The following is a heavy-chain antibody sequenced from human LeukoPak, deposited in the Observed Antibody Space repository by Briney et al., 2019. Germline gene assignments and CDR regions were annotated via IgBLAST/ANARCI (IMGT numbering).Heavy chain of an antibody. CDR2: ISISGGTT. CDR3: ARCRGLLDPFDY. Sequence: GGSLRLSCATFGFTFSSYGMTWVRQAPGKGLEWVSTISISGGTTYYADSVKGRSSISRDNSKSTVYLQLNSLRAEDTAVYYCARCRGLLDPFDYWGQGALVTVSS. CDR1: GFTFSSYG. V-gene: IGHV3-23*01. D-gene: IGHD3-10*01. J-gene: IGHJ4*02.